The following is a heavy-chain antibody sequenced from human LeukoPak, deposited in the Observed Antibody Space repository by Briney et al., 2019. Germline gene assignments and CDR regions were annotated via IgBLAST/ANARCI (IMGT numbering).Heavy chain of an antibody. CDR3: ARVGGSGSYYNVYSFDY. CDR1: GFTFSSYW. CDR2: INSDGSST. Sequence: GGSLRLSCAASGFTFSSYWMHWVRQAPGKGLVWVSRINSDGSSTNYADSVKGRFTISRDNAKNTLYLQMNSLRAEDTAVYYCARVGGSGSYYNVYSFDYWGQGTLVTVSS. V-gene: IGHV3-74*01. D-gene: IGHD3-10*01. J-gene: IGHJ4*02.